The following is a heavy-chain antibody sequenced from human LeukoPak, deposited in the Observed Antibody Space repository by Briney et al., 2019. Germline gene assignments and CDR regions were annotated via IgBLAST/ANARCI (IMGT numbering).Heavy chain of an antibody. J-gene: IGHJ4*02. CDR3: ARNNY. CDR2: IKPDGSEK. CDR1: GFTFSSSW. Sequence: GGSLRLSCAASGFTFSSSWMSWVRQAPGKGLEWVANIKPDGSEKYYVDSVKGRFTISRDNAKNSLYLQMNSLRAEGTAVYYCARNNYWGQGTLVTVSS. V-gene: IGHV3-7*01.